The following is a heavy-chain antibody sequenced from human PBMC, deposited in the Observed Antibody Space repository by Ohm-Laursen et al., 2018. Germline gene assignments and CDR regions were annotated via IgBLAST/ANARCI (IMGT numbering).Heavy chain of an antibody. Sequence: SDTLSLTCAVSGYSISSGYYWGWIRQPPGKGLEWIGSIYHSGSTYYNPSLKSRVTISVDTSKNQFSLKLSSVTAADTAVYYCASEPMVRGINWFDPWGQGTLVTVSS. CDR3: ASEPMVRGINWFDP. CDR1: GYSISSGYY. V-gene: IGHV4-38-2*01. D-gene: IGHD3-10*01. CDR2: IYHSGST. J-gene: IGHJ5*02.